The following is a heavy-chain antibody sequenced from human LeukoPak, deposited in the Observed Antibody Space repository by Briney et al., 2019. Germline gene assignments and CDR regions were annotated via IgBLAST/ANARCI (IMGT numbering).Heavy chain of an antibody. Sequence: GGSLRLSCAASGFTFSNAWMSWVRQAPGKGLEWVGRIKSKSDGGTTDYAAPVKGRFTISRDDSKNTLYLQMNSLKTEDTAVYYCTTADYVWGTTPLDYWGQGTLVTVSS. J-gene: IGHJ4*02. D-gene: IGHD3-16*01. CDR1: GFTFSNAW. V-gene: IGHV3-15*01. CDR2: IKSKSDGGTT. CDR3: TTADYVWGTTPLDY.